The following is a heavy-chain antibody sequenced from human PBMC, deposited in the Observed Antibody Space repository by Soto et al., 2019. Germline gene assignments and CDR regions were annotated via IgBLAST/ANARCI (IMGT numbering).Heavy chain of an antibody. CDR2: ISAYNGNT. J-gene: IGHJ4*02. CDR3: ARQLKYSSSWPSAYYFDY. CDR1: GFTFTSYG. V-gene: IGHV1-18*01. Sequence: ASVKVSCKASGFTFTSYGISWVRQAPGQGLEWMGWISAYNGNTNYAQKLQGRVTMTTDTSTSTAYMELRSLRSDDTAVYYCARQLKYSSSWPSAYYFDYWGQGTLVTVSS. D-gene: IGHD6-13*01.